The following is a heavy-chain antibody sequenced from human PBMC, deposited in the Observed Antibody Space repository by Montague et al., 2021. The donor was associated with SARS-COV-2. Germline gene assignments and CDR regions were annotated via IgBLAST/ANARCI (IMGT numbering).Heavy chain of an antibody. CDR3: ARGQVTISGVLIFIPAAGHLDG. V-gene: IGHV4-39*07. J-gene: IGHJ3*01. D-gene: IGHD3-3*01. CDR1: GGSISGSPYY. Sequence: SETLSLTCTVSGGSISGSPYYWGWIRQPPGKGLEWIASIYHTGNTYYNPSLRSRVTISVDTSKNQFSLRLSSVTAADTAVYYCARGQVTISGVLIFIPAAGHLDGWGPGTSVTVSS. CDR2: IYHTGNT.